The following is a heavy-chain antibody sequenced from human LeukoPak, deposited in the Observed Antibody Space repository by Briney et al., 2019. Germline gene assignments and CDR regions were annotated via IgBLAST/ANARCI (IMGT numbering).Heavy chain of an antibody. Sequence: PGGSLRLSCAASGFTFSSCGMSWVRQAPGRGLEWVSAISGSAGSTYYADSVKGRFTISRDNSKNTLYLQMNSPRAEDTAVYYCACPGYSSGWWVDYWGQGTLVTVSS. CDR3: ACPGYSSGWWVDY. CDR2: ISGSAGST. CDR1: GFTFSSCG. V-gene: IGHV3-23*01. J-gene: IGHJ4*02. D-gene: IGHD6-19*01.